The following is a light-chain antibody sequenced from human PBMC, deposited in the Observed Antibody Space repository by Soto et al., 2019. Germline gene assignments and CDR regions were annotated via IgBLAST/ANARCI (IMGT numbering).Light chain of an antibody. CDR2: EGS. CDR3: CSYAGSSTYV. V-gene: IGLV2-23*01. J-gene: IGLJ1*01. Sequence: QSVLTQPASVSGSPGQSITISCTGTSSDVGSYNLVSWYQQHPGKAPKLMLYEGSKRPSGVSNRCSGSKSGNTASLTIAGLQAEYEADYYCCSYAGSSTYVFGTGTKLTVL. CDR1: SSDVGSYNL.